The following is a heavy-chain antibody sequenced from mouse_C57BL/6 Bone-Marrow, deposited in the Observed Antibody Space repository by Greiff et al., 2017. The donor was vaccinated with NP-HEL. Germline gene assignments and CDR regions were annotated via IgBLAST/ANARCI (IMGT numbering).Heavy chain of an antibody. CDR2: ISSGGSYT. CDR3: ASRVYYGGPMDY. J-gene: IGHJ4*01. D-gene: IGHD1-2*01. CDR1: GFTFSSYG. Sequence: EVQRVESGGDLVKPGGSLKLSCAASGFTFSSYGMSWVRQTPDKRLEWVATISSGGSYTYYPASVKGRFTISRDNAKHTLYLQMSSLKSEDTAMYYCASRVYYGGPMDYWGQGTSVTVSS. V-gene: IGHV5-6*01.